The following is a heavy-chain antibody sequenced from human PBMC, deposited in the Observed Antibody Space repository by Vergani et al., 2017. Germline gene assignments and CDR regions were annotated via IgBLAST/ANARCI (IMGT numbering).Heavy chain of an antibody. J-gene: IGHJ6*03. V-gene: IGHV4-34*01. CDR2: IDHTGRH. Sequence: QVQLQQWGGGLLKPSETLSLTCVVNGESFTSYHWTWIRQSPGEGLEWVGDIDHTGRHDYNPSLKRRLTMSVDKSRNQFSLTLNSVTATDTAIYFCARVNTETNGHLYYYYYMDVWGQGTAVTVS. CDR1: GESFTSYH. CDR3: ARVNTETNGHLYYYYYMDV. D-gene: IGHD4-11*01.